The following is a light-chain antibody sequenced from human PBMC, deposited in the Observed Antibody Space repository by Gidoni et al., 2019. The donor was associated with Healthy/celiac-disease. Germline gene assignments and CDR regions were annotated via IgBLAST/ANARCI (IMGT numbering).Light chain of an antibody. Sequence: DIQMTQSPSSLSASVGDRVTITCQASQDISNYLNWYQQKPGKAPKRLIYDASNLETGVPSRFSGSGSGTEITFTISSLQPEDSATYYCQQYDNLPITFGQGTRLEIK. CDR1: QDISNY. V-gene: IGKV1-33*01. CDR2: DAS. J-gene: IGKJ5*01. CDR3: QQYDNLPIT.